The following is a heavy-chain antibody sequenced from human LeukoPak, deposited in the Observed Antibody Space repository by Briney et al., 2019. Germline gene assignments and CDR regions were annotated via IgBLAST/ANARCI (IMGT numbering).Heavy chain of an antibody. D-gene: IGHD1-26*01. J-gene: IGHJ4*02. Sequence: PGGSLRLSCAASGFTFSSYSMNWVRQAPGKGPEWVSSISSSSSYIYYADSVKGRFTISRDNAKNSLYLQMNSLRAEDTAVYYCARVSGGFKWELLCYFDYWGQGTLVTVSS. V-gene: IGHV3-21*01. CDR3: ARVSGGFKWELLCYFDY. CDR2: ISSSSSYI. CDR1: GFTFSSYS.